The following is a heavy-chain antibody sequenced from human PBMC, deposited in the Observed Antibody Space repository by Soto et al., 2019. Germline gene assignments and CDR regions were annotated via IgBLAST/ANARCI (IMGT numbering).Heavy chain of an antibody. CDR1: GFTFSIFG. CDR3: AKGTTRWLQSLLDY. V-gene: IGHV3-30*18. Sequence: QVQVVESGGGVVQPGRSPRLSCAASGFTFSIFGMHWVRQAPGKGLEWVALISYDGSNKYYADSVRGRFTISRDNSKNTLHLQMNSLRTEDTAVYYCAKGTTRWLQSLLDYWGQGTLVTVSS. J-gene: IGHJ4*02. CDR2: ISYDGSNK. D-gene: IGHD5-12*01.